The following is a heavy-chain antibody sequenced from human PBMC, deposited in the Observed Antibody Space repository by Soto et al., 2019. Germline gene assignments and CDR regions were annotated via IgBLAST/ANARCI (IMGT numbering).Heavy chain of an antibody. V-gene: IGHV3-23*01. CDR1: GFTFTTYA. D-gene: IGHD6-6*01. CDR2: ISGSGGST. Sequence: EVQLLESGGGLVQPGGSLRLSCAASGFTFTTYAMTWVRQAPGKGLEWVSAISGSGGSTYYADSVNGRFTISRDNSKTTLFLQMNSLRAEDTAVYYCAKNWDTTFSSSSHWGQGTLVTVSS. J-gene: IGHJ4*02. CDR3: AKNWDTTFSSSSH.